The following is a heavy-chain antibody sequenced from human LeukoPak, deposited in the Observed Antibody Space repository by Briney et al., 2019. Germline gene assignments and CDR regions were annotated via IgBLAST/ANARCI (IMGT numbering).Heavy chain of an antibody. V-gene: IGHV3-21*01. CDR1: GFTFSSYA. J-gene: IGHJ4*02. CDR3: AREYTAMAYDC. D-gene: IGHD5-18*01. Sequence: GGSLRLSCAASGFTFSSYAMSWVRQAPGKGLEWVSSISSTSKYIYYADSVKGRFTISRDNAKNSLFLQMNNLRVDDSAVYYCAREYTAMAYDCWGQGNLVTVSS. CDR2: ISSTSKYI.